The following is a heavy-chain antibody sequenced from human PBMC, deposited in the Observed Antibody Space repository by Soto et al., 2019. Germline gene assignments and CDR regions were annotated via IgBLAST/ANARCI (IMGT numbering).Heavy chain of an antibody. Sequence: EVQLVESGGGLVKPGGSLRLSCAASGFTFSSYSMNWVRQAPGKGLEWVSSISSGSSYIYYADSVKGRFIISRDNAKNSLYLQMNSLRAEDTAVYYCARSSGGSGKLWNYYGMDVWGQGTTVTVSS. D-gene: IGHD3-10*01. CDR1: GFTFSSYS. J-gene: IGHJ6*02. CDR3: ARSSGGSGKLWNYYGMDV. V-gene: IGHV3-21*06. CDR2: ISSGSSYI.